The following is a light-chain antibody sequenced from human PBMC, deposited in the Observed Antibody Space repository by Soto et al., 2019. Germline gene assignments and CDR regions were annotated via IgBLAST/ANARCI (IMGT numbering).Light chain of an antibody. V-gene: IGKV1-12*01. CDR3: QQSNSFPRT. J-gene: IGKJ4*01. CDR2: AAS. Sequence: DIQMTQSPSSVSASVGDRVTITCRASHVINSRLAWYQQKPGKAPNLLIYAASSVQSGVPSRFSGSGSGTEFTLTITSLQPEDSATYFCQQSNSFPRTFGGGTKVEVK. CDR1: HVINSR.